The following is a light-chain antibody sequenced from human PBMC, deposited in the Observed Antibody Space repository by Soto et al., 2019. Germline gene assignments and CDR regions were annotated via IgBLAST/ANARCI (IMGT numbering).Light chain of an antibody. V-gene: IGKV3-11*01. CDR3: QQYGRSPFT. Sequence: EIVLTQSPATLSLSPGERATLSCRASQSVSRSLAWFQQKPGQAPRLLIYDASNRATGIPARFSGSGSGTDFTLTISSLEPEDFAVYYCQQYGRSPFTFGPGTKVDIK. CDR1: QSVSRS. J-gene: IGKJ3*01. CDR2: DAS.